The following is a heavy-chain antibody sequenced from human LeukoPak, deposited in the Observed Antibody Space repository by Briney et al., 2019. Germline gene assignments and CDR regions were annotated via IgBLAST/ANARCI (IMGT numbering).Heavy chain of an antibody. CDR1: GYTFTSYG. Sequence: GASVKVSCKASGYTFTSYGISWVRQAPGQGLEWMGWISAYNGNTNYAQKLQGRVTMTTDTSTSAAYMELRSLRSDDTAVYYCARFESGDCSGGSCYYHYFDYWGQGTLDTVSS. CDR3: ARFESGDCSGGSCYYHYFDY. CDR2: ISAYNGNT. V-gene: IGHV1-18*01. J-gene: IGHJ4*02. D-gene: IGHD2-15*01.